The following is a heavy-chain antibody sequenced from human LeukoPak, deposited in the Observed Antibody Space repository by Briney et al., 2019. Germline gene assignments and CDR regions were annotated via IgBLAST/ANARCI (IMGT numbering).Heavy chain of an antibody. CDR2: ISRTSSTI. CDR3: ARVVPFTNYFDY. J-gene: IGHJ4*02. CDR1: GGTFSKYK. V-gene: IGHV3-48*04. Sequence: GGGLGLSCAASGGTFSKYKIKLGREAPGEGGGGISYISRTSSTIYYADSVKGRLTISRDNAKNSLYLQINSLRAEDTAVYYCARVVPFTNYFDYWGQGTLVTVSS.